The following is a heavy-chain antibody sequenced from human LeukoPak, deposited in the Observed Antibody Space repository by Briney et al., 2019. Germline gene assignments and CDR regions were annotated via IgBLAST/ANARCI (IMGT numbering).Heavy chain of an antibody. D-gene: IGHD3-22*01. J-gene: IGHJ4*02. CDR3: ASSHYYDSSGYPHFDY. CDR1: GYSFTSYW. V-gene: IGHV5-51*01. CDR2: IYPGDSDT. Sequence: GESLQISCQGSGYSFTSYWIGWVRQVPGRGLEWMGIIYPGDSDTRYSPSFQGQVTISADKSISTAYLQWSSLKASDTAMYYCASSHYYDSSGYPHFDYWGQGTLVTVSS.